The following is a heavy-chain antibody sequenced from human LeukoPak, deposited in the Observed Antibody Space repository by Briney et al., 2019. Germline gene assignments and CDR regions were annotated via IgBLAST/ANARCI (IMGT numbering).Heavy chain of an antibody. CDR1: GFTFSSYA. J-gene: IGHJ4*02. CDR3: ARENTARFDC. CDR2: ISDDGSIK. V-gene: IGHV3-30-3*01. D-gene: IGHD5-18*01. Sequence: GGSLRLSCAASGFTFSSYAMHWVRQAPGKGLEWVAVISDDGSIKYYADSVKGRFTISRDNSKNTLYLQMNSLRTEGTAVYYCARENTARFDCWGQGALVTVSS.